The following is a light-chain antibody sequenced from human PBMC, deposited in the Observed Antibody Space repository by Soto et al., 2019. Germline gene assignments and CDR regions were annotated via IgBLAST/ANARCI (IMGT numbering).Light chain of an antibody. J-gene: IGKJ1*01. Sequence: DIQMTQSPSTLSASVGDRVTITCRASQSISTWLSWYQQKPGKAPKVLIYKASNLQSGVSSRFSGSGSGTEFTLTISSLQPDDFATYYCQDYNSWTFGQGTKVEIK. CDR3: QDYNSWT. CDR2: KAS. V-gene: IGKV1-5*03. CDR1: QSISTW.